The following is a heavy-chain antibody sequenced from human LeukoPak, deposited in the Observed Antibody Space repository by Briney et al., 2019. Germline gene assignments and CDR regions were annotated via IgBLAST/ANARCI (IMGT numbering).Heavy chain of an antibody. CDR3: ARSYDSSGYYGIGAAFDI. CDR2: TNHSGST. Sequence: SETLSLTCAVSGGSFSGYYWSWIRQPPGKGLEWIGQTNHSGSTNYNPSLKSRVTISVDTSKNQFSLKLSSVTAADTAVYYCARSYDSSGYYGIGAAFDIWGQGTMVTVSS. D-gene: IGHD3-22*01. V-gene: IGHV4-34*01. CDR1: GGSFSGYY. J-gene: IGHJ3*02.